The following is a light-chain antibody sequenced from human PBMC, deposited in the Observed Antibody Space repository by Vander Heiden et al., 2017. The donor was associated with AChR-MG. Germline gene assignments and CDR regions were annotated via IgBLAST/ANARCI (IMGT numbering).Light chain of an antibody. V-gene: IGLV8-61*01. CDR3: VLYVGARVSV. J-gene: IGLJ3*02. CDR1: SGSASPSHY. Sequence: QTAVPLDPSFLVSPRQSVTLTSPLTSGSASPSHYPSWYQQTPGKAPRTLIYNAKTRSSGVPDRFSGSNLGNTAALTITGAQADDEADYYCVLYVGARVSVFGGGTKLTVL. CDR2: NAK.